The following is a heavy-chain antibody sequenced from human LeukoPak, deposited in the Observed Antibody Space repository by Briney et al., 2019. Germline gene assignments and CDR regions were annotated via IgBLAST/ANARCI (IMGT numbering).Heavy chain of an antibody. CDR3: AREDSSGYYGVFDY. D-gene: IGHD3-22*01. CDR1: GYTFTSYG. Sequence: ASVKVSCKASGYTFTSYGISWVRQAPGQGLEWMRWISAYNGNTNYAQKLQGRVTMTTDTSTSTAYMELRSLRSDDTAVYYCAREDSSGYYGVFDYWGQGTLVTVSS. J-gene: IGHJ4*02. V-gene: IGHV1-18*01. CDR2: ISAYNGNT.